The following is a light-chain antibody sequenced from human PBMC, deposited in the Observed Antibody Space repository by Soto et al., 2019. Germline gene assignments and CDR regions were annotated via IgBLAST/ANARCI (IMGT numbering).Light chain of an antibody. CDR2: EVS. CDR3: CSYAGSSTFVV. J-gene: IGLJ2*01. V-gene: IGLV2-23*02. CDR1: SSDVGSYNL. Sequence: QPVLTQPASVSGSPGQSITISCTGTSSDVGSYNLVSWYQQHPGKAPKLMIYEVSKRPSGVSNRFSGSKSGNTASLTISGLQDEDEADYYCCSYAGSSTFVVFGGGTKLTVL.